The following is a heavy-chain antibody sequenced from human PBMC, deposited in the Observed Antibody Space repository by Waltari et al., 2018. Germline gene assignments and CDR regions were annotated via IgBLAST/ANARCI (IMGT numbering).Heavy chain of an antibody. D-gene: IGHD5-12*01. Sequence: EVQLLESGGGLVQPGGSLRLSCAASGFTFSSYAMSWVRQAPGKGLEWVSVISSSGGTTYYADSVKGRFTISRDNSKNRLYLQMNSLRVEDTAIYYCAKDRGWLQFSGFDIWGQGTMVTVSS. CDR2: ISSSGGTT. J-gene: IGHJ3*02. CDR1: GFTFSSYA. V-gene: IGHV3-23*01. CDR3: AKDRGWLQFSGFDI.